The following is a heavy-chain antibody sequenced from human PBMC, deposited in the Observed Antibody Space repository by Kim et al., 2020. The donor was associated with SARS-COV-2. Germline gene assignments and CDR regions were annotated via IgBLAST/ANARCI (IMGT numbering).Heavy chain of an antibody. D-gene: IGHD2-2*01. CDR3: ARPVPAATVGRSGYYYYMDV. CDR1: GFTVSSNY. J-gene: IGHJ6*03. V-gene: IGHV3-53*04. Sequence: GGSLRLSCAASGFTVSSNYMSWVRQAPGKGLEWVSVIYSGGSTYYADSVKGRFTISRHNSKNTLYLQMNSLRAEDTAVYYCARPVPAATVGRSGYYYYMDVWGKGTTVTVSS. CDR2: IYSGGST.